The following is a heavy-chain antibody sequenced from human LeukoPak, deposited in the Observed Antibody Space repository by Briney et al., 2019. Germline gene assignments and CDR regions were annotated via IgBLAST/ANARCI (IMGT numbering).Heavy chain of an antibody. Sequence: SETLSLTCTVSGGSISSSSSYWGWIRQPPGNGLEWIGEINHSGSTNYNPSLKSRVTISVDTSKNQFSLKLSSVTAADTAVYYCARGTYYYYYYMDVWGKGTTVTVSS. V-gene: IGHV4-39*07. J-gene: IGHJ6*03. CDR3: ARGTYYYYYYMDV. CDR2: INHSGST. CDR1: GGSISSSSSY.